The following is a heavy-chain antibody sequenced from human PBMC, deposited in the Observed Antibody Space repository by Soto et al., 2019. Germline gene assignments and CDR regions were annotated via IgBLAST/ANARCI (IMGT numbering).Heavy chain of an antibody. V-gene: IGHV3-9*01. CDR2: ISWHSGSL. CDR3: AKDSSPYFYDSSGYFDY. J-gene: IGHJ4*02. D-gene: IGHD3-22*01. Sequence: GGSLRLSCAASGFTFHDYAMQWFRQVPGKGLEWVSGISWHSGSLGYADSVKGRFTISRDNAKDSLFLEMNSLRTEDTALYYCAKDSSPYFYDSSGYFDYWGQGTLVTVSS. CDR1: GFTFHDYA.